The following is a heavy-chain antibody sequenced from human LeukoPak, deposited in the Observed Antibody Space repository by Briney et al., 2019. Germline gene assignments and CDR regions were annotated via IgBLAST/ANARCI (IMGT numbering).Heavy chain of an antibody. Sequence: GGSLRLSCAASGFTFSSYAMNWVRQAPGKGLEWVSAISGSGTTYYADSVKGRFTISRDNSKNTLYLQLNSLRVEDSAVYSCAKDGSYYFDYWGQGSLVTVSS. CDR1: GFTFSSYA. V-gene: IGHV3-23*01. CDR3: AKDGSYYFDY. CDR2: ISGSGTT. J-gene: IGHJ4*02.